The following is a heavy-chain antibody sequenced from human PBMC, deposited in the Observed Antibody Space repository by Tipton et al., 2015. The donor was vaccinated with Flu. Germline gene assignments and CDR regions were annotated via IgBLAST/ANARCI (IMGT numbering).Heavy chain of an antibody. CDR2: IKGSAP. CDR1: GFTFSSYW. D-gene: IGHD5-18*01. CDR3: AALDTVMVRGPGY. Sequence: SLRLSCAASGFTFSSYWMSWVRQAPGKGLEWVANIKGSAPYYVDSVKGRFTISRDDAKNSLFLQMNNLRAEDTAVYYCAALDTVMVRGPGYWGQGTLVTVSS. J-gene: IGHJ4*02. V-gene: IGHV3-7*01.